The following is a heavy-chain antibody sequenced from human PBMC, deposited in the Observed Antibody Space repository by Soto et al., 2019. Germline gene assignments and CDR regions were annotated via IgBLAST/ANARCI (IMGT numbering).Heavy chain of an antibody. J-gene: IGHJ4*02. Sequence: ASVKVSCKASGYTFTSYGISWVRQAPGQGLEWMGWISAYNGNTNYAQKLQGRVTMTTDTSTSTAYMELRSLRSDDTAVYYCARDVVGLRGYYDSSGYRLDYWGQGTLVTVSS. V-gene: IGHV1-18*01. CDR1: GYTFTSYG. D-gene: IGHD3-22*01. CDR3: ARDVVGLRGYYDSSGYRLDY. CDR2: ISAYNGNT.